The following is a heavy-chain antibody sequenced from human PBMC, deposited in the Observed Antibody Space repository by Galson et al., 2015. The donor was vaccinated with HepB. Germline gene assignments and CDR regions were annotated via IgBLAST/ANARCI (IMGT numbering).Heavy chain of an antibody. Sequence: SETLSLTCAVSGGSISSSNWWSWVRQPPGKGLEWIGEIYHSGSTNYNPSLKSRVTISVDKSKNQFSLKLSSVTAADTAVYYCARWAPQSSFYFDYWGQGTLVTVSS. V-gene: IGHV4-4*02. CDR3: ARWAPQSSFYFDY. CDR2: IYHSGST. J-gene: IGHJ4*02. CDR1: GGSISSSNW.